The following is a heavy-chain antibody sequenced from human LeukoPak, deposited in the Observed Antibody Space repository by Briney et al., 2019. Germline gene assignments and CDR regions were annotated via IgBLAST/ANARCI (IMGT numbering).Heavy chain of an antibody. CDR1: GYTFTSYY. J-gene: IGHJ6*03. CDR2: INPSGGST. V-gene: IGHV1-46*01. CDR3: ARARVPPNHMDV. D-gene: IGHD3-10*01. Sequence: ASVKVSCKASGYTFTSYYMHWVRQAPGQGLEWMGIINPSGGSTSYAQKFQGRVTMTRDTSTSTVYMELSSLRSEDTAVYYCARARVPPNHMDVWGKGTTVTISS.